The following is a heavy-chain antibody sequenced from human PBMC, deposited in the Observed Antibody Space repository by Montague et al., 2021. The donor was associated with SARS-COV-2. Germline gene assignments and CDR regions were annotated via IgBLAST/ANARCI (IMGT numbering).Heavy chain of an antibody. Sequence: QSGAEVKKPGESLKISCEGSGYSFTSYWIAWVRQMPGKGLEWMGIIYPEDSDTGYSPSFQGHVTISADKSMNTAFLQWSSLRASDTAIYYCARQVQIYCSSTSCPFDYWGQGTLVTVSS. CDR1: GYSFTSYW. V-gene: IGHV5-51*01. CDR3: ARQVQIYCSSTSCPFDY. CDR2: IYPEDSDT. D-gene: IGHD2-2*01. J-gene: IGHJ4*02.